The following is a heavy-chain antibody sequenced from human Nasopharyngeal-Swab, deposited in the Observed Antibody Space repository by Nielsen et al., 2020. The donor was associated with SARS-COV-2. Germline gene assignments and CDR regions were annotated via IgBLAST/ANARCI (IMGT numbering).Heavy chain of an antibody. J-gene: IGHJ4*02. CDR3: ARDSAAAGTVFDY. CDR1: GFTFSDYY. V-gene: IGHV3-11*06. D-gene: IGHD6-13*01. CDR2: ISSSSSYT. Sequence: GGSLRLSCAASGFTFSDYYMSWIRQAPGKGLEWVSYISSSSSYTNYADSVEGRFTISRDNAKNSLYLQMNSLRAEDTAVYYCARDSAAAGTVFDYRGQGTLVTVSP.